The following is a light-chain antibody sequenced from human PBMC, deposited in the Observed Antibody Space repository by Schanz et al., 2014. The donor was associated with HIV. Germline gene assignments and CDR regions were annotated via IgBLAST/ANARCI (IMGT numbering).Light chain of an antibody. CDR3: QQYKGYSWA. J-gene: IGKJ1*01. Sequence: EIVLTQSPGTLSLSPGERATLSCRASQSVSSSYLAWYQQKPGQAPRLLIYGASSRATGIPDRFSGSGSGTDFTLTISSLQPDDFATYYCQQYKGYSWAFGQGTKVEIK. CDR2: GAS. CDR1: QSVSSSY. V-gene: IGKV3-20*01.